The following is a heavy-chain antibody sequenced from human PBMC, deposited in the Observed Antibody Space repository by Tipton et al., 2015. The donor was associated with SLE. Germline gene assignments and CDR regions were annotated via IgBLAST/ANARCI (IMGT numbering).Heavy chain of an antibody. CDR2: IWYDGSNK. Sequence: RSLRLSCAASGFTFSSYALHWVRQAPGKGLEWVAVIWYDGSNKYYADSVKGRFTISRDNSKNTLYLQMNSLRAEDTAVYYCARRAYGSGRDYYYYYMDVWGKGTMVTVSS. CDR3: ARRAYGSGRDYYYYYMDV. D-gene: IGHD3-10*01. J-gene: IGHJ6*03. V-gene: IGHV3-33*08. CDR1: GFTFSSYA.